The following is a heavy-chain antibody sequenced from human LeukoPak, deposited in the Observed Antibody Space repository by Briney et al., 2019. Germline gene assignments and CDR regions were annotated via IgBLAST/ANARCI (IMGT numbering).Heavy chain of an antibody. Sequence: SETLSLTCTVSGGSISSSSYYWGWIRQPPGKGLEWIGSIYYSGSTYYNPSLKSRVTISVDTSKNQFSLKLSSVTAADTAVYYCAGRSLYYYDSSGYYPTSLDYWGQGTLVTVSS. J-gene: IGHJ4*02. CDR1: GGSISSSSYY. D-gene: IGHD3-22*01. V-gene: IGHV4-39*07. CDR3: AGRSLYYYDSSGYYPTSLDY. CDR2: IYYSGST.